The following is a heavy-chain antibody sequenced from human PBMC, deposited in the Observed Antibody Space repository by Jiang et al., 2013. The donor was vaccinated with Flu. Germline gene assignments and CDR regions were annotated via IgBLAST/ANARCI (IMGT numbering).Heavy chain of an antibody. CDR1: GGSISSGDYY. CDR3: ASGRPWTRGPFDY. CDR2: IYYSGST. Sequence: PGLVKPSQTLSLTCTVSGGSISSGDYYWSWIRQPPGKGLEWIGYIYYSGSTYYNPSLKSRVTISVDTSKNQFSLKLSSVTAADTAVYYCASGRPWTRGPFDYWGQGTLVTVSS. J-gene: IGHJ4*02. D-gene: IGHD3/OR15-3a*01. V-gene: IGHV4-30-4*01.